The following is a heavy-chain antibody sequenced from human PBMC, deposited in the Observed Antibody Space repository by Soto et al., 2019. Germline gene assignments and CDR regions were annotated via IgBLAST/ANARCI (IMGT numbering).Heavy chain of an antibody. CDR3: ARGEYSSSSAFDY. J-gene: IGHJ4*02. Sequence: QVQLVESGGGVVQPGGSLRLSCGASGFIFSTYGMHWVRQAPGKGLEWVAIISSDGSNKYYADSVKGRFTISRDNSKNTLYLQMNSLRAEDTAVYYCARGEYSSSSAFDYWGQGTLVTVSS. CDR1: GFIFSTYG. V-gene: IGHV3-33*01. CDR2: ISSDGSNK. D-gene: IGHD6-6*01.